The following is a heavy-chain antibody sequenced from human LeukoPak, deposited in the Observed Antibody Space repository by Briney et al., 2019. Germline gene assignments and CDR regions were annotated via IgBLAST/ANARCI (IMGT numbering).Heavy chain of an antibody. Sequence: GGSLRLSCAASGFIFSSYGMHWVRQAPGKGLEWVAVISYDGSNKYYADSVKGRFTISRDNSKNTLYLQMNSLRAEDTAVYYCAKGAVAGQTIYYYYMDVWGKGTTVTVSS. CDR2: ISYDGSNK. D-gene: IGHD6-19*01. J-gene: IGHJ6*03. CDR3: AKGAVAGQTIYYYYMDV. CDR1: GFIFSSYG. V-gene: IGHV3-33*05.